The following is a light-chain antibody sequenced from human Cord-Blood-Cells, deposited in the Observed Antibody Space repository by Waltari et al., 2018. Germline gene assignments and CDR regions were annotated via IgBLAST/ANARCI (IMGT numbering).Light chain of an antibody. Sequence: QSALTQPASVSGSPGQSITISCTGTSSDVGGYNYVSWYQQHPGKAPKLMIYDVSKRPSGVSNRFSGSKSGNTASLTISGLQAEDEADYYCSSYTSSSTFWVFSGGTKLTVL. V-gene: IGLV2-14*01. J-gene: IGLJ3*02. CDR2: DVS. CDR3: SSYTSSSTFWV. CDR1: SSDVGGYNY.